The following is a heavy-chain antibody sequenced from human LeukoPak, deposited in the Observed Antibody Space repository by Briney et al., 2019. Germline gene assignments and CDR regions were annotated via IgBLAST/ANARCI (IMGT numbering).Heavy chain of an antibody. CDR1: GYTFTSYD. CDR2: MNPNSGNT. J-gene: IGHJ4*02. D-gene: IGHD2/OR15-2a*01. CDR3: AREGNGLLSKDFDY. V-gene: IGHV1-8*01. Sequence: ASLKVSCKASGYTFTSYDINWVRQATGQGLEWMGWMNPNSGNTGYAQKFQGRVTMTRNTSISTAYMELSSLRSEDTAVYYCAREGNGLLSKDFDYWGQGTLVTVSS.